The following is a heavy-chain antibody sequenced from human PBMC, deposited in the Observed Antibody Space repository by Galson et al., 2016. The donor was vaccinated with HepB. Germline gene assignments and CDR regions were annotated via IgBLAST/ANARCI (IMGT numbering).Heavy chain of an antibody. D-gene: IGHD2-2*01. CDR2: IKSDGSYT. CDR3: ARDQSGECSTTKCRGPDY. J-gene: IGHJ4*02. V-gene: IGHV3-74*01. Sequence: SLRLSCAASGFTFSNYWMHWVRQGPGKGLVWVSRIKSDGSYTNYADSVKGRFTISRDSAKNTLYLQMNSLRVEDTAVYYCARDQSGECSTTKCRGPDYWGQGTLVTVSS. CDR1: GFTFSNYW.